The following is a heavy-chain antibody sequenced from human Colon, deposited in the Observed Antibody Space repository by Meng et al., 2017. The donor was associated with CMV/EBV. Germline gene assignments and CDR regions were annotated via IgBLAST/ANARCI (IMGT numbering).Heavy chain of an antibody. J-gene: IGHJ4*02. V-gene: IGHV1-69*04. CDR2: IIPIGDKV. Sequence: SVKVSCKASGGTSSSYAIHWVRQAPGQGREWMGRIIPIGDKVDYAQKIQGRVTISADKSTGKVYMELRSLRSEDTARFYCARSVSGSSWYSWGQGTLVTVSS. CDR3: ARSVSGSSWYS. CDR1: GGTSSSYA. D-gene: IGHD6-13*01.